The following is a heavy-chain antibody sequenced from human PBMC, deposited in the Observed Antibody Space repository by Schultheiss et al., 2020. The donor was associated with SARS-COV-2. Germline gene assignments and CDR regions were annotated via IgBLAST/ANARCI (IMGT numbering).Heavy chain of an antibody. Sequence: GGSLRLSCAASGFTFSWDWMHWVRQGPGKGLEWVAVIWYDGSNKYYADSVKGRFTISRDNSKNTLYLQMNSLRAEDTAVYYCAKSWIGALLDYWGQGTLVTVSS. CDR3: AKSWIGALLDY. D-gene: IGHD3-10*01. CDR2: IWYDGSNK. CDR1: GFTFSWDW. V-gene: IGHV3-33*06. J-gene: IGHJ4*02.